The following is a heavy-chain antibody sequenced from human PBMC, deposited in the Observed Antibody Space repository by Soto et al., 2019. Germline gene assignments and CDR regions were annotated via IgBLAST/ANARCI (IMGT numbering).Heavy chain of an antibody. CDR3: ARGYYHILTGYPRPASFDY. J-gene: IGHJ4*02. CDR2: MYYSGST. Sequence: SETLSLTCTVSGGSISSGVYYWSWIRQHPGKGLEWIGYMYYSGSTYYNPSLKSRVTISVDTSKNQFSLKLSSVTAADTAVYYCARGYYHILTGYPRPASFDYWGQGTLITVSS. V-gene: IGHV4-31*03. D-gene: IGHD3-9*01. CDR1: GGSISSGVYY.